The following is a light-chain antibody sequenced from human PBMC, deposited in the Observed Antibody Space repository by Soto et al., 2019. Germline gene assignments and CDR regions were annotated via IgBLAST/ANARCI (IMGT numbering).Light chain of an antibody. CDR1: SSDVGGYNF. CDR3: SSWTSSTTQV. CDR2: EVN. V-gene: IGLV2-14*01. Sequence: ALTQPASVSGSPGQSITISCTGTSSDVGGYNFVSWYQQHPGKAPKLMIFEVNNRPSGVSNRFSGSKSGNTASLTISGLQAEDEADYYCSSWTSSTTQVLGGGTQLTVL. J-gene: IGLJ2*01.